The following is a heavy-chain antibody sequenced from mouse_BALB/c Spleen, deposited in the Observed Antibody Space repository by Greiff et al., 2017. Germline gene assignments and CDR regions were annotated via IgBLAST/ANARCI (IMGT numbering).Heavy chain of an antibody. V-gene: IGHV3-2*02. J-gene: IGHJ2*01. CDR2: ISYSGST. Sequence: EVKVEESGPGLVKPSQSLSLTCTVTGYSITSDYAWYWIRQFPGNKLEWMGYISYSGSTSYNPSLKSRISITRDTSKNQFFLQLNSVTTEDTATYYCARDTAYFDYWGQGTTLTVSS. D-gene: IGHD1-2*01. CDR1: GYSITSDYA. CDR3: ARDTAYFDY.